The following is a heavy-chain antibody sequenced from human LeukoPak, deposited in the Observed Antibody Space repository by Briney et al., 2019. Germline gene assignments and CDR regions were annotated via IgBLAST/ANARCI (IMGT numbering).Heavy chain of an antibody. CDR3: ASLGSFDF. CDR1: DGSFSGYY. D-gene: IGHD3-10*01. V-gene: IGHV4-34*01. Sequence: SETLSLTCGVSDGSFSGYYWTWIRQSPGKGLEWIGEINHSGSANHNPSLKSRVTISMDTSKNQFSLKLNSVTAADTAVYFCASLGSFDFWGQGTLVAVSS. CDR2: INHSGSA. J-gene: IGHJ4*02.